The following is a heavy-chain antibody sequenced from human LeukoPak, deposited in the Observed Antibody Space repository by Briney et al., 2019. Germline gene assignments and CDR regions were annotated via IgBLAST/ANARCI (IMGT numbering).Heavy chain of an antibody. D-gene: IGHD6-13*01. CDR2: IYTSGST. V-gene: IGHV4-4*07. Sequence: PSETLSFTCTVSGGSISSYYWSWIRQPAGKGLEWIGRIYTSGSTNYNPSLKSRVTMSVDTSKNQFSLKLSSVTAADTAVYYCARDMSSSWYKLYAFDIWGQGTMVTVSS. J-gene: IGHJ3*02. CDR1: GGSISSYY. CDR3: ARDMSSSWYKLYAFDI.